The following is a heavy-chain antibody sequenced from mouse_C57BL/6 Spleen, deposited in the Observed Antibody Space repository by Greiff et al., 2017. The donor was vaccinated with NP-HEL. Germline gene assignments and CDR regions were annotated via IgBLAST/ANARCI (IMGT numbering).Heavy chain of an antibody. J-gene: IGHJ2*01. Sequence: EVKLQESGPGLVKPSQSLSLTCSVTGYSITSGYYWNWIRQFPGNKLEWMGYISYDGSNNYNPSLKNRISITRDTSKNQFFLKLNSVTTEDTATYYCARELGREYYFDYWGQGTTLTVSS. D-gene: IGHD4-1*01. V-gene: IGHV3-6*01. CDR2: ISYDGSN. CDR1: GYSITSGYY. CDR3: ARELGREYYFDY.